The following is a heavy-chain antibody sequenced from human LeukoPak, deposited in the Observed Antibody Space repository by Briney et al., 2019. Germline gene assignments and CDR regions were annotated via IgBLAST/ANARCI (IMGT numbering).Heavy chain of an antibody. CDR2: SSAYNGNT. CDR3: ARVGAGDIVVVPAAIDY. J-gene: IGHJ4*02. V-gene: IGHV1-18*01. CDR1: GYTFTSYG. Sequence: ASVKVSCKASGYTFTSYGISWVRQAPGQGLEWMGWSSAYNGNTNYAQKLQGRVTMTADTSTGTAYMELRSLRSDDTAVYYCARVGAGDIVVVPAAIDYWGQGTLVTVSS. D-gene: IGHD2-2*01.